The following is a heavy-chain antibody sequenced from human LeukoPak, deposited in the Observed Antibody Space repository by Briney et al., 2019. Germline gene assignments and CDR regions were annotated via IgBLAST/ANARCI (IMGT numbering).Heavy chain of an antibody. Sequence: ASVKVSCKASSYAFTSYGISWVRQAPGQGLEWMGIINPSGGSTSYAQKFQGRVTMTRDTSTSTVYMELSSLRSEDTAVYYCARDSGRETDAFDIWGQGTMVTVSS. CDR2: INPSGGST. V-gene: IGHV1-46*01. CDR1: SYAFTSYG. CDR3: ARDSGRETDAFDI. J-gene: IGHJ3*02. D-gene: IGHD3-10*01.